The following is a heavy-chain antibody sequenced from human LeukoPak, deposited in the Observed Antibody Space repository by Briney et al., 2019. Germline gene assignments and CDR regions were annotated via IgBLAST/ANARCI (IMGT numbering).Heavy chain of an antibody. CDR2: ISYSGTT. J-gene: IGHJ4*02. CDR1: GGSVSSYY. V-gene: IGHV4-59*02. D-gene: IGHD1-1*01. CDR3: ARDFDGTMFSDY. Sequence: SETLSLTCNVSGGSVSSYYWSWIRQPPGKGLEWIGYISYSGTTNYNPSLTSRVTISVDTSKNQFSLRLNSVTAADTAVYYCARDFDGTMFSDYWGQGTLVTVSS.